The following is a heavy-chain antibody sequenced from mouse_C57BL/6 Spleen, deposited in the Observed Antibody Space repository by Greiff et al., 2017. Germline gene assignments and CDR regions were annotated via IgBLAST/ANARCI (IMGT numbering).Heavy chain of an antibody. J-gene: IGHJ2*01. CDR3: ARYRGQGFDD. Sequence: EVKLVESGGGLVQPGGSLSLSCAASGFTFTDYYMSWVRQPPGKALEWLGFIRNKANGYTTEYSASVKGRFTISRDNYQNILYLQMNALGAEDRASYYCARYRGQGFDDWGQGTTLTVSS. D-gene: IGHD3-3*01. V-gene: IGHV7-3*01. CDR1: GFTFTDYY. CDR2: IRNKANGYTT.